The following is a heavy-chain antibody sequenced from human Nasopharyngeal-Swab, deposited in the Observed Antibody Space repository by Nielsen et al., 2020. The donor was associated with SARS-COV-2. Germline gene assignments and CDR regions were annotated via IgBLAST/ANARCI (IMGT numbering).Heavy chain of an antibody. CDR3: ARVGATGYYFDY. V-gene: IGHV1-18*04. CDR2: ISRADT. D-gene: IGHD1-1*01. J-gene: IGHJ4*02. Sequence: ASVKVSCKTSGYTFTNYVISWVRQAPGQGLEWLGWISRADTMCAQNLQGGVTMTTDSSTSTAYMELRRLRSDDTAVYYCARVGATGYYFDYWGQGTLVTVSS. CDR1: GYTFTNYV.